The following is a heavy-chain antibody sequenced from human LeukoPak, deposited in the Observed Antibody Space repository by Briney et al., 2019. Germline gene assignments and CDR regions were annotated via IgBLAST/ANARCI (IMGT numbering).Heavy chain of an antibody. CDR2: ISYDGGIK. J-gene: IGHJ4*02. Sequence: GRSLRLSCAASGFTFRSYAMHWVRQAPGKGLEWVTFISYDGGIKYYADSVKGRFTIFRYNSKNSLYLQMNSLRAEDTAVYYCATDLGYTSGWEFDYWGQGTLVTVSS. CDR3: ATDLGYTSGWEFDY. CDR1: GFTFRSYA. V-gene: IGHV3-30-3*01. D-gene: IGHD6-19*01.